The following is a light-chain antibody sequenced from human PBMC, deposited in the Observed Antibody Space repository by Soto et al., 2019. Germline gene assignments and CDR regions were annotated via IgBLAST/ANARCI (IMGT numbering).Light chain of an antibody. CDR3: QQDDNFPT. CDR2: DAS. Sequence: DIQMTQSPSSLSASVGDRVTITCRASQGISIYLNWFQQKPGKAPKLLIYDASNLQTGVPSRFSGSGSGTDFTLIISRLQPEDIATYYCQQDDNFPTFGQGTGLEIK. J-gene: IGKJ5*01. V-gene: IGKV1-33*01. CDR1: QGISIY.